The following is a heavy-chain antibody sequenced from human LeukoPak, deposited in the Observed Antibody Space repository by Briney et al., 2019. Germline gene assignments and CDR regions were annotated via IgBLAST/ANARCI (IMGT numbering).Heavy chain of an antibody. V-gene: IGHV3-48*03. Sequence: PGGSLRLSCAASGFTFSSYKMNWVRQAPGKGLEWVSYISTSDTTIYYADSVKGRFTISRDNAKNSLYLQMNSLRDEDTAVYRCARDYGDHGEYFDCWGQGTLVTVSS. CDR2: ISTSDTTI. CDR1: GFTFSSYK. D-gene: IGHD4-17*01. CDR3: ARDYGDHGEYFDC. J-gene: IGHJ4*02.